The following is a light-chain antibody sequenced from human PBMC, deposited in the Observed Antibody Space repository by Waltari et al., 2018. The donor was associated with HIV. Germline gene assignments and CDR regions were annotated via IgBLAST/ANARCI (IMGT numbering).Light chain of an antibody. CDR3: NSRDRAGHHVV. V-gene: IGLV3-19*01. CDR1: NLRPNY. J-gene: IGLJ3*02. Sequence: SEMTQDPAESVALGQTVSITCQGENLRPNYASWYLQKPGQAPVLVISPIHNRPSGIPDRFTGSSSGNTASLTITGAQAEDEGDYYCNSRDRAGHHVVFGGGTKLTVL. CDR2: PIH.